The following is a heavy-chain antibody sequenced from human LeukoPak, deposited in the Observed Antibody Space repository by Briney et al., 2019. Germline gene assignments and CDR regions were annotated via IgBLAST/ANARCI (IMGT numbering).Heavy chain of an antibody. V-gene: IGHV3-21*01. Sequence: GGSLRLSCAASGFTFSSYSMNWVRQAPGKGLEWVSSISSSSSYIYYADSVKGRFTISRDNAKNSLYLQMNSLRAEDTAVYYCAKDLYYYDSSGYGWGQGTLVTVSS. J-gene: IGHJ1*01. CDR3: AKDLYYYDSSGYG. D-gene: IGHD3-22*01. CDR1: GFTFSSYS. CDR2: ISSSSSYI.